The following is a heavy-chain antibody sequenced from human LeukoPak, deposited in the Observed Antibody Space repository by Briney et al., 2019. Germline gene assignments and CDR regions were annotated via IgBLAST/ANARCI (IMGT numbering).Heavy chain of an antibody. V-gene: IGHV3-30*18. CDR1: GFTFSSYG. CDR3: AKDGSGYDYYYYYYMDV. D-gene: IGHD5-12*01. J-gene: IGHJ6*03. Sequence: GGSLRLSCAASGFTFSSYGMHWVRQAPGKGLEWVAVTSYDGSNKYYADSVKGRFTISRDNSKNTLYLQMNSLRAEDTAVYYCAKDGSGYDYYYYYYMDVWGKGTTVTVSS. CDR2: TSYDGSNK.